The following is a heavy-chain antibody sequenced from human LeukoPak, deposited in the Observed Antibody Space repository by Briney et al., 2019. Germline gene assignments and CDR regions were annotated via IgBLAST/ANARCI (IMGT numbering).Heavy chain of an antibody. CDR1: GFIVSDNC. Sequence: GGSLRLSCTASGFIVSDNCMSWVRQAPGKGLEWVSLIYSLGDTYYADSVKGRFTISRDNSKNTLYLQMNSLRAEDTAVYYCAREPSGNFGQLVSSAEYFQHWGQGTRVTVSS. J-gene: IGHJ1*01. V-gene: IGHV3-66*03. D-gene: IGHD5/OR15-5a*01. CDR2: IYSLGDT. CDR3: AREPSGNFGQLVSSAEYFQH.